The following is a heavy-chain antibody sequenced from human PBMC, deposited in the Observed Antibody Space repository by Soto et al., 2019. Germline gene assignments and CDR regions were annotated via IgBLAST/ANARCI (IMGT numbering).Heavy chain of an antibody. CDR2: IYYSGST. V-gene: IGHV4-61*01. Sequence: PSETLSLTCTVSGGSVSRGSYYWSWIRQPPGKGLEWIGYIYYSGSTNYNPSLKSRVTISVDTSKNQFSLKLSSVTAADTAVYYCARVTVEDFGIFDYWGQGTLVTVSS. CDR3: ARVTVEDFGIFDY. J-gene: IGHJ4*02. CDR1: GGSVSRGSYY. D-gene: IGHD2-21*02.